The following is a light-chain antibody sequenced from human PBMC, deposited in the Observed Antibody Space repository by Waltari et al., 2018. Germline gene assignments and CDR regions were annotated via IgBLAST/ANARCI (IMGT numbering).Light chain of an antibody. Sequence: SYELTQPPSVSVAPGQSARITCDVDKIGLKNAPLYQHKPGQGPVLVVYEDGDRPSGIPERFSGSNSGNTAALTISRVDAGDEAEYYCQVWDSGSDHYVFGTVTKVTVL. J-gene: IGLJ1*01. CDR3: QVWDSGSDHYV. V-gene: IGLV3-21*02. CDR2: EDG. CDR1: KIGLKN.